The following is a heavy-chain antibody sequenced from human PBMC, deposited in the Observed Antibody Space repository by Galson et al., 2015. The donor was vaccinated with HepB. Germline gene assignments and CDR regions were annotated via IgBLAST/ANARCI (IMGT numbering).Heavy chain of an antibody. CDR3: TSYCSGGSCYPH. J-gene: IGHJ4*02. D-gene: IGHD2-15*01. V-gene: IGHV3-73*01. Sequence: SLRLSCAASGFTFSGSAMHWVRQASGKGLEWVGRIRSKANSYATAYAASVKGRFTIFRDDSNNTAYLQMNSLKTEDTAVYYCTSYCSGGSCYPHWGQGTLVTVSS. CDR2: IRSKANSYAT. CDR1: GFTFSGSA.